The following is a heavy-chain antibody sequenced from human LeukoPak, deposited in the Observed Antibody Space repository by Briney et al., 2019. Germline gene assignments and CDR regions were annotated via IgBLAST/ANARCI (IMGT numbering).Heavy chain of an antibody. CDR3: ARGASRSFDH. J-gene: IGHJ4*02. CDR1: GYTFTTYD. Sequence: GASVKVSCKASGYTFTTYDINWVRQAPGQGLEWMGWMNPNSGNTGYAQKFRGRVTFTRTTSISTAYMELSSLRSDDTAVYYCARGASRSFDHWGQGTLVTVSS. CDR2: MNPNSGNT. V-gene: IGHV1-8*03.